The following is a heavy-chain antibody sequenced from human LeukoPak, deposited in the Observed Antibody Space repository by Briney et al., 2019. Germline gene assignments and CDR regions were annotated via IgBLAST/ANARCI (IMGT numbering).Heavy chain of an antibody. CDR2: INHSGYT. J-gene: IGHJ4*02. CDR3: TRMTTGHDY. D-gene: IGHD4-17*01. CDR1: GVSFDEYY. Sequence: SETLSLTCAVSGVSFDEYYWAWVRQTPGKGLEWIGEINHSGYTNDSPSLKSRVTLSIDTSREQFSLNLRSVTVADAGIYYCTRMTTGHDYWGQGTLVTVSS. V-gene: IGHV4-34*01.